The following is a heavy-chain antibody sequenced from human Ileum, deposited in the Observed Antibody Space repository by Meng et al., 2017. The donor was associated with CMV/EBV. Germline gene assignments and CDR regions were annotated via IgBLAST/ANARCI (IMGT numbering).Heavy chain of an antibody. Sequence: GGSLRLSCAASGFAFSTYAMAWVRQAPGKRLEWVSSISTSGGRTFYADSVKGRFTISRDDSKNTLYLQINSLRAKDTGVYYCAKERTSVLVVNFATWGQGDLVTVSS. CDR1: GFAFSTYA. CDR2: ISTSGGRT. CDR3: AKERTSVLVVNFAT. D-gene: IGHD3/OR15-3a*01. J-gene: IGHJ5*02. V-gene: IGHV3-23*01.